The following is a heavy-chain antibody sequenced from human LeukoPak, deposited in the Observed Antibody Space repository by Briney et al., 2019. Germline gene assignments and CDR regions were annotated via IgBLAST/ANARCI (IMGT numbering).Heavy chain of an antibody. CDR1: GGSFSGYY. CDR3: ASRRGAYSGSYHAIGD. Sequence: PSETLSLTCAVYGGSFSGYYWSWIRQPPGKGLEWTGEINHSGSTNYNPSLKSRVTISVDTSKNQFSLKLSSVTAADTAVYYCASRRGAYSGSYHAIGDWGQGTLVTVSS. V-gene: IGHV4-34*01. D-gene: IGHD1-26*01. CDR2: INHSGST. J-gene: IGHJ4*02.